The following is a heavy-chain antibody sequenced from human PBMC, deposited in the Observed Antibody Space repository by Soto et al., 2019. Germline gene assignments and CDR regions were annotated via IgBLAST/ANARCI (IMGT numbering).Heavy chain of an antibody. CDR2: VSGSGGST. CDR3: AKHDTVTKFDY. D-gene: IGHD4-4*01. CDR1: GFTFSSYA. V-gene: IGHV3-23*01. Sequence: GESLKISCAASGFTFSSYAMSWVRQAPGKGLEWVSAVSGSGGSTYYADSVKGRFTISRDNSKNTLYLQMNSLRAEDTAVYYCAKHDTVTKFDYWGQGTLVTVSS. J-gene: IGHJ4*02.